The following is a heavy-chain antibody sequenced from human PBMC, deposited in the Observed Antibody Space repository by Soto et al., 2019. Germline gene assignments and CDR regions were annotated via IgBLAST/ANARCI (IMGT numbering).Heavy chain of an antibody. CDR3: ATDRTYYDSSGDPEF. J-gene: IGHJ4*02. CDR2: MNPNSGNT. Sequence: ASVKVSCKASGYTFTSYDINWVRQATGQGLEWMGWMNPNSGNTGYAQKFQGRVTMTTEKATKTAYMELKNLRSDDTALYYCATDRTYYDSSGDPEFWGQGTLVTVSS. D-gene: IGHD3-22*01. CDR1: GYTFTSYD. V-gene: IGHV1-8*01.